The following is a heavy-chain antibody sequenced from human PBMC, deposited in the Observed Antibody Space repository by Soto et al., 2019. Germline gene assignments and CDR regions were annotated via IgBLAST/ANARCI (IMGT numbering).Heavy chain of an antibody. V-gene: IGHV1-69*13. Sequence: ASVKVSCKASGGTFSSYAISWVRQAPGQGLEWMGGIIPIFGTANYAQKFQGRVTITADESTSTAYMELSSLRSEDTAVYYCAREGDYDSSGYSCDYWGQGTLVTVSS. CDR3: AREGDYDSSGYSCDY. J-gene: IGHJ4*02. D-gene: IGHD3-22*01. CDR1: GGTFSSYA. CDR2: IIPIFGTA.